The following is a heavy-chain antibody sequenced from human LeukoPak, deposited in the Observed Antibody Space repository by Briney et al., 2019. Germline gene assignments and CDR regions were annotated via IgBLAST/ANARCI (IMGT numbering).Heavy chain of an antibody. D-gene: IGHD2-15*01. CDR1: GYTFTSYV. V-gene: IGHV7-4-1*02. J-gene: IGHJ5*02. CDR3: ARGVGYCSGGSCLFDP. CDR2: ITTNGGTP. Sequence: ASVQVSCRASGYTFTSYVLYWVRQAPGQGLAWMGWITTNGGTPTFVQGFTGGLVFSLDTSVSTAYLQISSLEAEDTAVYYCARGVGYCSGGSCLFDPWGQGTLITVSS.